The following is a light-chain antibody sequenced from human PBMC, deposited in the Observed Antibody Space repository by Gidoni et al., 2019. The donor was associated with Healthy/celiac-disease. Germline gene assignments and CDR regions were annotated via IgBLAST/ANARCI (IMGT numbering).Light chain of an antibody. J-gene: IGKJ4*01. V-gene: IGKV1-33*01. CDR2: EAS. Sequence: DIQMTQSPSSLSASVGDRVTITCQASQDISNYLNWYQQKPGKAPKLLIYEASNLETGVPSRFSGSGSGTDFTFTISSLQPEDIETYYCQQYDNPSFGGGTKVEIK. CDR3: QQYDNPS. CDR1: QDISNY.